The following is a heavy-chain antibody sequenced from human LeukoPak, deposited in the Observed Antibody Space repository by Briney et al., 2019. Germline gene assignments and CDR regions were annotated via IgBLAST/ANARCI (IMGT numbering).Heavy chain of an antibody. Sequence: ASVKVSCKASGYSFTSYGISWVRQAPGQGLEWMGWIRAYNGHTNYAQKLQGRVTMTTDTSTSTAYMELRSLRYDDTAVYYCARDSPGAVAGPYSWGQGTMVTVSS. CDR3: ARDSPGAVAGPYS. CDR2: IRAYNGHT. J-gene: IGHJ3*01. V-gene: IGHV1-18*01. CDR1: GYSFTSYG. D-gene: IGHD6-19*01.